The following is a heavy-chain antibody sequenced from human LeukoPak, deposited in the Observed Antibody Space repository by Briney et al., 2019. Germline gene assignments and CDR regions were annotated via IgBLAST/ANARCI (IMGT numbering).Heavy chain of an antibody. V-gene: IGHV1-2*02. D-gene: IGHD2-2*02. Sequence: ASAKVSCKASGYTFTGYYMHWVRQAPGQGLEWMGWINPNSGGTNYAQKFQGRVTMTRDTSISTAYMELSRLRSDDTAVYYCVRSYCSSTSCYTYFDYWGQGTLVTVSS. CDR3: VRSYCSSTSCYTYFDY. CDR1: GYTFTGYY. J-gene: IGHJ4*02. CDR2: INPNSGGT.